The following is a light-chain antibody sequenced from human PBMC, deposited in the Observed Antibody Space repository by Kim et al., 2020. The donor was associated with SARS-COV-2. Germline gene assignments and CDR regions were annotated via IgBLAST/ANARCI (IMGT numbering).Light chain of an antibody. Sequence: QSVLTQPPSASGTPGQRVTISCSGSSSNIGTKSVNWYQQLPGTAPKVFIYRDDQRPSGVPDRFAGSKSGTSASLVISGLQSEDEADYYCAAWDDSLSTWVFGGGTQLTVL. V-gene: IGLV1-44*01. CDR3: AAWDDSLSTWV. J-gene: IGLJ3*02. CDR1: SSNIGTKS. CDR2: RDD.